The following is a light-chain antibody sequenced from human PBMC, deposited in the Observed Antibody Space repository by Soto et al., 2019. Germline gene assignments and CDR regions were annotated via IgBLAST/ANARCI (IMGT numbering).Light chain of an antibody. J-gene: IGKJ4*01. CDR1: QSVRSY. CDR3: QQRSDWPST. V-gene: IGKV3-11*01. Sequence: EIVLTQSPVTLSLSPGERATLSCRASQSVRSYLAWYQQKPGQAPRLLIYDASSRAAGIPTRFSGSGSGTDFTLTISSLEPEDVALYYCQQRSDWPSTFGGGTKVEIK. CDR2: DAS.